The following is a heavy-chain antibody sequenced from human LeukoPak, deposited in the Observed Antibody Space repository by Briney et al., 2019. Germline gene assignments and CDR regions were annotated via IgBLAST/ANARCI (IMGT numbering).Heavy chain of an antibody. CDR3: ASRHCSGENCYAGPLDF. D-gene: IGHD2-8*02. CDR2: SYSGGST. Sequence: AGGSMRLSCVASAFSDKSNYMSWARQAPGKGLEWVSVSYSGGSTYYEDSVKGRFTVSSDVSKNTLYLQMNNLRGEDTAVYYCASRHCSGENCYAGPLDFWGQGIQVTVSS. CDR1: AFSDKSNY. J-gene: IGHJ4*02. V-gene: IGHV3-53*01.